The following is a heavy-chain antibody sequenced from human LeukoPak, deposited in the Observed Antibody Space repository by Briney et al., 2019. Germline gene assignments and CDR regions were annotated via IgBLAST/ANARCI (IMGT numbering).Heavy chain of an antibody. V-gene: IGHV1-46*01. D-gene: IGHD3-3*01. Sequence: ASAKLSCKASGYTFTSYYMHWVRQAPGQGLEWMGIINPIGGSTSYAQKFQGRVTMSRDMSTGTVYMELSSLRSEDTAVYYCARGYANFVEWLPEPPYCDFWGQGTLVTVSS. CDR1: GYTFTSYY. CDR2: INPIGGST. J-gene: IGHJ4*02. CDR3: ARGYANFVEWLPEPPYCDF.